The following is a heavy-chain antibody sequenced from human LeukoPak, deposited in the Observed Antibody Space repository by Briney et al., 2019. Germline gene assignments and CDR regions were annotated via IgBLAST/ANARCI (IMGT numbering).Heavy chain of an antibody. CDR2: IYYTGTT. CDR1: GGSLSGHY. D-gene: IGHD2-2*01. J-gene: IGHJ4*02. Sequence: SETLSLTCTVGGGSLSGHYWGWIRQPPGKGLELVGHIYYTGTTFYNPSLNSRVSITLDTSRNQFSLRLTSVIAADTAVYYCARFSWGCSTASCYLTNWGQGALVTVSS. CDR3: ARFSWGCSTASCYLTN. V-gene: IGHV4-59*11.